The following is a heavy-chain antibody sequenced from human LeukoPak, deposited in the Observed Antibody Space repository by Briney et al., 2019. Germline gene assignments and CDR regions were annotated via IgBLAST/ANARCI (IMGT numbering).Heavy chain of an antibody. CDR3: AKEGQQQKWIYYYYYMDV. CDR1: GFTFSSYA. V-gene: IGHV3-23*01. CDR2: ISGSGGST. Sequence: GGSLRLSCAASGFTFSSYAMSWVRQAPGKGLEWVSAISGSGGSTYYADSVKGRFTISRDNSKNTLYLQMNSLRAEDTAVYYCAKEGQQQKWIYYYYYMDVWGKGTTVTVSS. J-gene: IGHJ6*03. D-gene: IGHD6-13*01.